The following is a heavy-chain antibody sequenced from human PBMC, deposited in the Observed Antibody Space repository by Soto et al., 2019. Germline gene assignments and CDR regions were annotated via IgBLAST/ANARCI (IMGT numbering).Heavy chain of an antibody. Sequence: SVKVSCKASGGTFSSYAISWVRQAPGQGLEWMGGIIPIFGTANYAQKFQGRVTITADESTSTAYMGLSSLRSEDTAVYYCAKVGPQRQLSSSEDYYYYGMDVWGQGTTVTVSS. CDR2: IIPIFGTA. V-gene: IGHV1-69*13. CDR3: AKVGPQRQLSSSEDYYYYGMDV. J-gene: IGHJ6*02. D-gene: IGHD6-6*01. CDR1: GGTFSSYA.